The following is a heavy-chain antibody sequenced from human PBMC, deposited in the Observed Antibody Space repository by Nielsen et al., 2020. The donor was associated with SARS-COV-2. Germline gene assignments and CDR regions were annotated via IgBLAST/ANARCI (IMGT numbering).Heavy chain of an antibody. J-gene: IGHJ4*02. CDR2: ISNTGEIA. CDR3: ARFMTTVATETFDY. D-gene: IGHD4-17*01. V-gene: IGHV3-23*01. Sequence: GGSLRLSCAASGFTFSNYAMSWVRPAPGKGLGWVSSISNTGEIAYSADSVKGRFTISRDNSRSTLYLQMNSLRVEDTAIYYCARFMTTVATETFDYWGQGTLATVSS. CDR1: GFTFSNYA.